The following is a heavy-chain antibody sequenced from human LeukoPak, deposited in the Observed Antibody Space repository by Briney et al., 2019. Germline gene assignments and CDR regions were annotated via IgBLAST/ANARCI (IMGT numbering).Heavy chain of an antibody. J-gene: IGHJ4*02. CDR2: ISWNSGSI. CDR1: GFTFDDYA. Sequence: PGRSLRLSCAASGFTFDDYAMHSVRQAPGKGLEWVSGISWNSGSIGYADSVKGRFTISRDNAKNSLYLQMNSLRAEDTALYYCAKARVGGWLVLGFDYWGQGTLVTVSS. V-gene: IGHV3-9*01. D-gene: IGHD6-19*01. CDR3: AKARVGGWLVLGFDY.